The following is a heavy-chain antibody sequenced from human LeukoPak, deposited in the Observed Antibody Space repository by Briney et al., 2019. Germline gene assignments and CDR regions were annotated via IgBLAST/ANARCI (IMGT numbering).Heavy chain of an antibody. CDR2: IYSGGST. CDR3: QKMAYDYVWGSYRYTPIDY. D-gene: IGHD3-16*02. J-gene: IGHJ4*02. Sequence: GGSLRLSCAASGFTFDDYAMHWVRHAPGKGLEWVSVIYSGGSTYYADSVKGRFTISRDNSKNTLYLQMNSLRAEDTAVYYCQKMAYDYVWGSYRYTPIDYWGQGTLVTVSS. V-gene: IGHV3-66*01. CDR1: GFTFDDYA.